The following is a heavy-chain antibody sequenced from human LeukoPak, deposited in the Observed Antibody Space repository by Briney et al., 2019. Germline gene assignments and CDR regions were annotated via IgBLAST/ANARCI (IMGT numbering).Heavy chain of an antibody. CDR1: GFTFSSYG. CDR3: TCAEGFGKLSFSFDY. J-gene: IGHJ4*02. V-gene: IGHV3-7*03. Sequence: PGGSLRLSCAASGFTFSSYGMNWVRRAPGKGLEWVANIKQDGSQVYYVGSVRGRFTISRDNAKKLVHLQMDALRAEDTAIYYCTCAEGFGKLSFSFDYWGQGIQVTVSS. CDR2: IKQDGSQV. D-gene: IGHD3-10*01.